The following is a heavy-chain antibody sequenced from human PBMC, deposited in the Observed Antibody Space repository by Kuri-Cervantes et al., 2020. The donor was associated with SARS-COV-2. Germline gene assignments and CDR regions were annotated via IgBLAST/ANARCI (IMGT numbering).Heavy chain of an antibody. CDR3: ARLRTNYDILTGYPLPDYFDY. CDR2: IWYDGSNK. CDR1: GFTFSSYG. V-gene: IGHV3-33*08. Sequence: GGSLRLSCAASGFTFSSYGMHWVRQAPGKGLEWVAVIWYDGSNKYYADSVKGRFTISRDNSKNTLYLQMNSLRAEDTAVYYCARLRTNYDILTGYPLPDYFDYWGQGTLVTVSS. D-gene: IGHD3-9*01. J-gene: IGHJ4*02.